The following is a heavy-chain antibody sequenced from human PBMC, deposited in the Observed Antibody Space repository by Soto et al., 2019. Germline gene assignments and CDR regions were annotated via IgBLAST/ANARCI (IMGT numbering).Heavy chain of an antibody. D-gene: IGHD3-3*01. V-gene: IGHV3-23*01. CDR3: AKDSRLPGFGLLIHAFDI. J-gene: IGHJ3*02. CDR1: GFTFNDYA. Sequence: GGSLRLSCAVSGFTFNDYAMSWVRQAPGKGLEWVSTISGSLGSAYYAASVEGRFTISGDNSNNTLYLQMNSLRVEDTATYYCAKDSRLPGFGLLIHAFDIWGHGTLVTVSS. CDR2: ISGSLGSA.